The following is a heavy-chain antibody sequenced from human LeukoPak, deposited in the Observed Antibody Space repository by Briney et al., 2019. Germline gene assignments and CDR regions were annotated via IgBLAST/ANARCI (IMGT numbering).Heavy chain of an antibody. CDR2: ISSGGNT. D-gene: IGHD6-19*01. Sequence: GGSLRLSCAASGFTFSTYAMSWVRHTPGKGLEWVSGISSGGNTQYTDSVKGRFTVSRDNSKNTLHLQMDSLRAEDTAIYYCTKDRRQWVVPYFDSWGQRTVVTVSS. J-gene: IGHJ4*02. CDR3: TKDRRQWVVPYFDS. CDR1: GFTFSTYA. V-gene: IGHV3-23*01.